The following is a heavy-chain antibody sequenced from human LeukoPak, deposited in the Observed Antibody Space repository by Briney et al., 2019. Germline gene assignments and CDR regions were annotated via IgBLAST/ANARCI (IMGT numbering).Heavy chain of an antibody. CDR1: GRGVTYYW. V-gene: IGHV5-51*01. CDR2: IYLGDSDT. Sequence: GESLKISCRGSGRGVTYYWIGWVRQMPGKGLEWMGIIYLGDSDTRYSPSFQGQVTISADNSITTTYLQWSSLKASDTAMYYCARQGNYDSPPGNSWGQGTLVTVS. J-gene: IGHJ5*02. CDR3: ARQGNYDSPPGNS. D-gene: IGHD3-22*01.